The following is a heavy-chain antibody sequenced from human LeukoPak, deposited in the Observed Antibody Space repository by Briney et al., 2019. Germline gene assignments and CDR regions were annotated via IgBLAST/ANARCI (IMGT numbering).Heavy chain of an antibody. CDR1: GFTFSSYG. Sequence: PGRSLRLSCAASGFTFSSYGMHWVRQAPGKGLEWVAVIWYDGSNKYYADSVKGRFTISRDNSKNTLYLQMNSLRAEDTAVYYCARDFHLDTAMVSIFDYWGQGALVTVSS. J-gene: IGHJ4*02. CDR2: IWYDGSNK. CDR3: ARDFHLDTAMVSIFDY. V-gene: IGHV3-33*01. D-gene: IGHD5-18*01.